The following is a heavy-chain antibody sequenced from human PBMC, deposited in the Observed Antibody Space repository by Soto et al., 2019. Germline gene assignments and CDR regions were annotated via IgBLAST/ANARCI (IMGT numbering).Heavy chain of an antibody. CDR3: AREGPTYCGGDCYRYYYYMDV. D-gene: IGHD2-21*01. Sequence: SETLSLTCTVSGGSISSYYWSWIRQPPGKGLEWIGYIYYSGSTNYNPSLKSRVTISVDTSKNQFSLKLSSVTAADTAVYYCAREGPTYCGGDCYRYYYYMDVWGKGTTVTVSS. J-gene: IGHJ6*03. CDR1: GGSISSYY. CDR2: IYYSGST. V-gene: IGHV4-59*01.